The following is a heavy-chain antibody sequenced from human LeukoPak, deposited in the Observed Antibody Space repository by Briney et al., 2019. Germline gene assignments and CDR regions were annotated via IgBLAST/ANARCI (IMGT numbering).Heavy chain of an antibody. D-gene: IGHD6-19*01. CDR2: IYPGGSDT. J-gene: IGHJ4*02. CDR3: ARPTYSSGWRLDY. CDR1: GYSFTSYW. Sequence: GESLKISCKGSGYSFTSYWIGWVRQMPGKGLDWMGIIYPGGSDTRYSPSFQGQVNISADKSISTAYLQWSSLKASDTAMYYCARPTYSSGWRLDYWGQGTLVTVSS. V-gene: IGHV5-51*01.